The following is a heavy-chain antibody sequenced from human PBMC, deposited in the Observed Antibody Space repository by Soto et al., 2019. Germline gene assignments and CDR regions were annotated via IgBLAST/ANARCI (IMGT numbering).Heavy chain of an antibody. J-gene: IGHJ4*02. D-gene: IGHD2-15*01. CDR2: ISSSSSTI. Sequence: GGSLRLSCAASGFTFSSYSMNWVRQAPGKGLEWVSYISSSSSTIYYTDSVKGRFTISRDNAKNSLYLQMNSLRAEDTAVYYCARETPLGGIVVVVAATGLDYWGQGTLVTVSS. CDR3: ARETPLGGIVVVVAATGLDY. V-gene: IGHV3-48*01. CDR1: GFTFSSYS.